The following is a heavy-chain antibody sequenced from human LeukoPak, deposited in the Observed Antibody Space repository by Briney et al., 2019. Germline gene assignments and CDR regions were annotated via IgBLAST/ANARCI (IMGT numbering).Heavy chain of an antibody. J-gene: IGHJ4*02. V-gene: IGHV3-23*01. CDR1: GFTFSSYA. CDR2: ISGSGGST. D-gene: IGHD2-2*01. CDR3: ARGDCSSTSCHPVY. Sequence: GGSLRLSCAASGFTFSSYAMSWVRQAPGKGLEWVSAISGSGGSTYYADSVKGRFTISRDNSKNTLYLQMNSLRAEDTAVYYCARGDCSSTSCHPVYWGQGTLVTVSS.